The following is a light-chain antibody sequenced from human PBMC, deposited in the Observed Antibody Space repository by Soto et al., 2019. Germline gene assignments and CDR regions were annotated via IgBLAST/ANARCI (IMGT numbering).Light chain of an antibody. CDR3: QQYGTSPT. Sequence: EIVLTQSPGTLSLFPGERATLSCRASQSLTTRYLALYQQKPGQAPRILIYGASSWATGIPDRFSGSGSGTDFTLTISRLEPEDCAVYYCQQYGTSPTFGQGTRLEIK. J-gene: IGKJ5*01. CDR2: GAS. V-gene: IGKV3-20*01. CDR1: QSLTTRY.